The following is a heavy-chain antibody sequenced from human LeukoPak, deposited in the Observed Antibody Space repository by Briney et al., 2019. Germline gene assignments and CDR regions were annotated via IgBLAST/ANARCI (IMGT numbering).Heavy chain of an antibody. CDR1: GGSISSYY. Sequence: KASETLSLTCTVSGGSISSYYWSWIRQPPVKGLEWIGYIYYSGSTNYNPSLKSRVTISVDTSKNQFSLKLSSVTAADTAVYYCARHALRILYGMDVWGQGTTVTVSS. J-gene: IGHJ6*02. V-gene: IGHV4-59*08. CDR2: IYYSGST. CDR3: ARHALRILYGMDV. D-gene: IGHD3-16*01.